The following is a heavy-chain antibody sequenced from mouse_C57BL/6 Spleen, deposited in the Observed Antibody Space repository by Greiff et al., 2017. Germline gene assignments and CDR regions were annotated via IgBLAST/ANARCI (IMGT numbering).Heavy chain of an antibody. V-gene: IGHV1-22*01. CDR2: INPNNGGT. CDR1: GYTFTDYN. J-gene: IGHJ3*01. Sequence: EVQLQQSGPELVKPGASVQMSCKASGYTFTDYNMHWVKQSHGKSLEWIGYINPNNGGTSYNQKFKGKATLTVNKSSSTAYMELRSLTSEDSAVYYCAGGYYDPFAYWGQGTLVTVSA. D-gene: IGHD2-4*01. CDR3: AGGYYDPFAY.